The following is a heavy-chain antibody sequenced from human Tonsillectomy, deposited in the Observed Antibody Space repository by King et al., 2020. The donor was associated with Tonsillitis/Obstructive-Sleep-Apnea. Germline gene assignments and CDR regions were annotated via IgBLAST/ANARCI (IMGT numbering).Heavy chain of an antibody. Sequence: QLVQSGAEVKRPGASVKVSCKASGYTFISYGIIWVRQAPGQGLEWMGWISADNGDTHSAQQLQGRATLTTDTSTSTAYMDRRSLRSDDTAVYYCAKVSAFAWELLPVDPWGQGTLVIVSS. CDR2: ISADNGDT. J-gene: IGHJ5*02. CDR3: AKVSAFAWELLPVDP. CDR1: GYTFISYG. D-gene: IGHD1-26*01. V-gene: IGHV1-18*01.